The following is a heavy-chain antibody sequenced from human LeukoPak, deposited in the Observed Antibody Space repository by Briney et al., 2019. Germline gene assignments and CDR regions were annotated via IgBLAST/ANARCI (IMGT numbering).Heavy chain of an antibody. D-gene: IGHD6-13*01. CDR1: GFTFSNFW. V-gene: IGHV3-7*01. CDR3: ARGRGDSSSWYFAY. Sequence: GGSLRLSCAASGFTFSNFWMTWVRQAPGKGLEWVANVKQDGSEKSCVDSVKGRFTISRDNAKNSLYLQMNSLRVEDTAVYYCARGRGDSSSWYFAYWGQGTLVTVSS. J-gene: IGHJ4*02. CDR2: VKQDGSEK.